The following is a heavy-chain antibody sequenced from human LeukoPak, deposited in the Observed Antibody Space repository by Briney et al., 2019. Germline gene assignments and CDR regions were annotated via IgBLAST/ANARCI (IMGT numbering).Heavy chain of an antibody. CDR3: ARIDGGHHLSPFDY. J-gene: IGHJ4*02. CDR1: GGSFSSSSYY. CDR2: FYYSGST. D-gene: IGHD4-23*01. Sequence: SETLSLTCTVSGGSFSSSSYYWGWIRQPPGKGLEWIGSFYYSGSTYYNPSLKSRVTISVHTSKNQFSLKLSSVTAADTAIYYCARIDGGHHLSPFDYWGQGTLVTVSS. V-gene: IGHV4-39*01.